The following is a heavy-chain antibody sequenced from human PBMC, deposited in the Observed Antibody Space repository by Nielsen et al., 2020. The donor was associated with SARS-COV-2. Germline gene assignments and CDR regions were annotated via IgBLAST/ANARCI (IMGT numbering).Heavy chain of an antibody. CDR1: GFTFDDYA. Sequence: SLKISCAASGFTFDDYAMHWVRQAPGKGLEWVSGISWNSGSIGYADSVKGRFTISRDNAKNSLYLQMNSLRAEDTAVYYCARYPLYGSGEEGYWGQGTLVTVSS. V-gene: IGHV3-9*01. CDR2: ISWNSGSI. CDR3: ARYPLYGSGEEGY. J-gene: IGHJ4*02. D-gene: IGHD3-10*01.